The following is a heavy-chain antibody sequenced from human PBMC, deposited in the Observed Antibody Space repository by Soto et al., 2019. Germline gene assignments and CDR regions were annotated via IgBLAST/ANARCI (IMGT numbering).Heavy chain of an antibody. V-gene: IGHV3-13*01. Sequence: WRSLRLSCAASGFTFSSYDMHWVRQATGKGLEWVSAIGTAGDTYYPGSVKGRFTISRENAKNSLYLQMNSLRAEDTAVYYCARSPTYYDILTGYFKSVYYGMDVWGQGTTVTVSS. J-gene: IGHJ6*02. D-gene: IGHD3-9*01. CDR2: IGTAGDT. CDR1: GFTFSSYD. CDR3: ARSPTYYDILTGYFKSVYYGMDV.